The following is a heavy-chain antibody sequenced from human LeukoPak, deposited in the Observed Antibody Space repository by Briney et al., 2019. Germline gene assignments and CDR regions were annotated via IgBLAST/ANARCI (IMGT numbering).Heavy chain of an antibody. J-gene: IGHJ6*02. Sequence: SETLSLTCNVSGASISGYYWSWIRQPPGKGLEWIGYIYYSGRTTYNPSLKTRVTISGDTSKNHFSLKLTSVTAADTAVYYCTRADQHYYYGMDVRGHGTTVTVSS. CDR1: GASISGYY. CDR2: IYYSGRT. CDR3: TRADQHYYYGMDV. V-gene: IGHV4-59*01.